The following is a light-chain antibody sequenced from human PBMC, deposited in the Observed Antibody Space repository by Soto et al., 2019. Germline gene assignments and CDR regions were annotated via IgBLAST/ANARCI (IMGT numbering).Light chain of an antibody. CDR3: HQYGGSPRT. J-gene: IGKJ1*01. Sequence: EIVLTQSPGTLSLSPGERSTLSCRASQSVSSSYLAWYQQKPGQAPRLLIYGASSRATGIPDRFSGSGSGTDFTLTISRLEPEDFAEYYCHQYGGSPRTLGQGTKVDIK. V-gene: IGKV3-20*01. CDR2: GAS. CDR1: QSVSSSY.